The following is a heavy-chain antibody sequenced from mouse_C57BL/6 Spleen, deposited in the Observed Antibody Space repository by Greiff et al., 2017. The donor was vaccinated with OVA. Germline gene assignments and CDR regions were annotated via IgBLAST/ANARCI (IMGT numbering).Heavy chain of an antibody. CDR1: GFSLTSYA. CDR2: IWTGGGT. J-gene: IGHJ1*03. CDR3: ARNRDDDYDEGYWYFDV. V-gene: IGHV2-9-1*01. Sequence: VQGVESGPGLVAPSQSLSITCTVSGFSLTSYAISWVRQPPGKGLEWLGVIWTGGGTNYNSALKSRLSISKDNSKSQVFLKMNSLQTDDTARYYTARNRDDDYDEGYWYFDVWGTGTTVTVSS. D-gene: IGHD2-4*01.